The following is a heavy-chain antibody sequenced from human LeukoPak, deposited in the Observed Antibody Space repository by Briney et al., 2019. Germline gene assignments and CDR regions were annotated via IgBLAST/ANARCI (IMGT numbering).Heavy chain of an antibody. J-gene: IGHJ3*02. D-gene: IGHD2-15*01. CDR2: INHSGST. CDR3: ARLVVDAPTDAFDI. CDR1: GGSFSGYY. V-gene: IGHV4-34*01. Sequence: KTSETLSLTCAVYGGSFSGYYWSWIRQPPGKGLEWIGEINHSGSTNYNPSLKSRVTISVDTSKNQFSLKLSSVTAADTAVYYCARLVVDAPTDAFDIWGQGTMVTVSS.